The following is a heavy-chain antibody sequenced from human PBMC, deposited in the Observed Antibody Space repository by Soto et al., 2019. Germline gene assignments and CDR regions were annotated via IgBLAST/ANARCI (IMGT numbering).Heavy chain of an antibody. V-gene: IGHV3-23*01. CDR2: ISGSGGST. J-gene: IGHJ4*02. CDR3: AKRIGYCSGGSCNEEIYFDY. CDR1: GFTFSSYA. Sequence: GGSLRLSCAASGFTFSSYAMSWVRQAPGKGLEWVSAISGSGGSTYYADSVKGRFTISRDNSKNTLYLQMNSLRAEDTAVYYCAKRIGYCSGGSCNEEIYFDYWGQGTLVTVSS. D-gene: IGHD2-15*01.